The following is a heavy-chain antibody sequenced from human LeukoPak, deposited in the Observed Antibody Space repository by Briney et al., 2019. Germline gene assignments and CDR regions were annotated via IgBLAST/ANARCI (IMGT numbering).Heavy chain of an antibody. CDR1: GYSISSGYY. CDR2: IYPSGRT. CDR3: ARSGPYYYDYFMDV. V-gene: IGHV4-38-2*02. Sequence: SDTLSLTCTVSGYSISSGYYWGWIRQPPGKGLEWIGRIYPSGRTNYRSSLKSRVTLSVDTTKNQISLRLTSVTAADTAIYYCARSGPYYYDYFMDVWGKGTTVTISS. J-gene: IGHJ6*03.